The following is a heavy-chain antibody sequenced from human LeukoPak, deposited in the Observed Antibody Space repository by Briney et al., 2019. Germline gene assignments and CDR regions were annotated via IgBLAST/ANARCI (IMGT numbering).Heavy chain of an antibody. CDR2: IYHSGST. CDR3: ARDPLYLAYDY. Sequence: SETLSLTCAVSGGSISSSNWWSWVRQPPGKGLEWIGEIYHSGSTNYNPSLKSRVTISVDKSKHQFSLKLSAVTAADTAVYYCARDPLYLAYDYWGQGTLVTVSS. J-gene: IGHJ4*02. V-gene: IGHV4-4*02. CDR1: GGSISSSNW. D-gene: IGHD3-16*01.